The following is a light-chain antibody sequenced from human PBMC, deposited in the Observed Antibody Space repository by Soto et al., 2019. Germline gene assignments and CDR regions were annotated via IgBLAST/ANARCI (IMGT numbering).Light chain of an antibody. V-gene: IGLV1-40*01. J-gene: IGLJ3*02. CDR1: SSNIGAGYD. CDR2: GNS. Sequence: QSVLTQPPSVSGAPGQRVTISCTGSSSNIGAGYDVHWYQQLPGTAPKLLIYGNSNRPSGVPDRFSGSKSGTSASLAIPGLQAEDEADYYCQSYDSSLSALVFGGGTKLTGL. CDR3: QSYDSSLSALV.